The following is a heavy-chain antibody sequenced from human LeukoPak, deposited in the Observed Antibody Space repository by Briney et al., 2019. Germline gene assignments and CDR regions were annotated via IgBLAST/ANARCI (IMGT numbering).Heavy chain of an antibody. D-gene: IGHD2-15*01. CDR3: AREDGYCSGGNCYSYFDS. J-gene: IGHJ4*02. CDR1: GFTFSHFW. CDR2: IKKTGSET. V-gene: IGHV3-7*01. Sequence: GGSLRLSCAASGFTFSHFWMSWVRQAPGKGLEWVAYIKKTGSETYYVDSVKGRFTITRDNTRNSLFLQMYSLRAEDTAMYFCAREDGYCSGGNCYSYFDSWGQGTLVTVSS.